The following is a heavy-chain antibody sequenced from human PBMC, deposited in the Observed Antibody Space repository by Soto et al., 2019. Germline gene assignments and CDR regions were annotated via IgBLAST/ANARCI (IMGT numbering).Heavy chain of an antibody. J-gene: IGHJ5*02. CDR1: GASITRTTYY. Sequence: SGPLSLDCTLSGASITRTTYYWAWIRQPPGKGLEWIGYIYHSGITYYTPSLKSRVTISVDTSKSQFSLKLNSVTAADTAVYFCASNLVGAGSRSGWFDPWGQGTLVTVSS. V-gene: IGHV4-61*05. CDR3: ASNLVGAGSRSGWFDP. CDR2: IYHSGIT. D-gene: IGHD6-13*01.